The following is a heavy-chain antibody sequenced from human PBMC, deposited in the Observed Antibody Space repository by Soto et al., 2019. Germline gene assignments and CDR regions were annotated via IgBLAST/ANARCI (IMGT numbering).Heavy chain of an antibody. CDR3: AKDFRPFPWQQLPSYYYGMDV. CDR2: ISGSGGST. D-gene: IGHD6-13*01. J-gene: IGHJ6*02. CDR1: GFTFSSYA. V-gene: IGHV3-23*01. Sequence: PGGSLRLSCAASGFTFSSYAMSWVRQAPGKGLEWVSAISGSGGSTYYADSVKGRFTISRDNSKNTLYLQMNSLRAEDTAVYYCAKDFRPFPWQQLPSYYYGMDVWGQGTTVTVSS.